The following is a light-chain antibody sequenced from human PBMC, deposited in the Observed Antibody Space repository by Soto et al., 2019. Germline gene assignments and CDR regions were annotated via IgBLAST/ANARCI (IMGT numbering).Light chain of an antibody. V-gene: IGLV2-23*02. J-gene: IGLJ2*01. CDR2: EVI. CDR3: YSYAGSSTSV. Sequence: QAVVTQPASVSGSPGQSITISCTGTSSDVGNYNLVSWYQQHPGKAPKLMIYEVIKRPSGVSNRFSSSKSGNTASLTISGLQAEDEADYYCYSYAGSSTSVFGGGTKLTVL. CDR1: SSDVGNYNL.